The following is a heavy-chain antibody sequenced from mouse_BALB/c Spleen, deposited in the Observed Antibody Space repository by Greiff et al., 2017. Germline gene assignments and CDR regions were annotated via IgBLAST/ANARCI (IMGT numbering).Heavy chain of an antibody. D-gene: IGHD2-14*01. J-gene: IGHJ4*01. V-gene: IGHV1S81*02. Sequence: QVQLQQSGAELVKPGASVKLSCKASGYTFTSYYTYWVKQRPGQGLEWIGEINPSNGGTNFNEKFKSKATLTVDKSSSTAYMQLSSLTSEDSAVYYCTRGGYEAMDYWGQGTSVTVSS. CDR1: GYTFTSYY. CDR2: INPSNGGT. CDR3: TRGGYEAMDY.